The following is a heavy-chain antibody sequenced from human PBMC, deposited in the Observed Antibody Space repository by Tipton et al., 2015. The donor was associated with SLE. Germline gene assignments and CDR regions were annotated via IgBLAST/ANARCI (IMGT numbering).Heavy chain of an antibody. CDR2: IFYSGSA. V-gene: IGHV4-39*01. CDR3: ARVAPTEVFDY. Sequence: TLSLTCTVSGGSISSSSYYWGWIRQPPGKGLEWIGSIFYSGSAYYNPSLKSRVTISVDTSKNQFSLNLSSVTAADTAVYYCARVAPTEVFDYWGQGTLVTVSS. CDR1: GGSISSSSYY. J-gene: IGHJ4*02. D-gene: IGHD1-1*01.